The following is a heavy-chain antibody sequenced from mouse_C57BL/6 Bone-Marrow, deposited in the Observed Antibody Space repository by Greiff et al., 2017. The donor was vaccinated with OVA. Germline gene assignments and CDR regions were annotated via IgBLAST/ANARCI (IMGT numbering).Heavy chain of an antibody. D-gene: IGHD2-1*01. CDR3: AREAYGNFDY. Sequence: EVQLKESGPGLVKPSQSLSLTCSVTGYSITSGYYWNWIRQFPGNKLEWMGYISYDGSNNYNPSLKNRISITRDTSKNQFFLKLNSVTTEDTATYYCAREAYGNFDYWGQGTTLTVSS. CDR1: GYSITSGYY. CDR2: ISYDGSN. V-gene: IGHV3-6*01. J-gene: IGHJ2*01.